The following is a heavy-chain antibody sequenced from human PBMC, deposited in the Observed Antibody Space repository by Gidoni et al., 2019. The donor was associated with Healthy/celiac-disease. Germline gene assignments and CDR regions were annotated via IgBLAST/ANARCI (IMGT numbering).Heavy chain of an antibody. J-gene: IGHJ5*02. V-gene: IGHV2-70*01. CDR1: GFSLSTSGMC. D-gene: IGHD3-16*01. CDR3: ARTIDDPTNNWFDP. CDR2: IDWEDDK. Sequence: QVTLRESGPALVKPTQTLTLTCTFSGFSLSTSGMCVSWIRQPPGKALEWLALIDWEDDKYYSTSLNTRLTSSKDTSKNQLVLTMTNMDPVDTATYYCARTIDDPTNNWFDPWGQGTLVTGSS.